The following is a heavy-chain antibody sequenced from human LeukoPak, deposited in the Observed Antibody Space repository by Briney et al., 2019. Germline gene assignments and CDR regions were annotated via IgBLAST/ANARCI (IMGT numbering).Heavy chain of an antibody. CDR1: GFTFSSYW. CDR3: ARGYSGGSCYLT. J-gene: IGHJ5*02. Sequence: QPGGSLRLSCAASGFTFSSYWMHWVRQAPGKGLVWVSRINSDGSSTSYADSVKGRFTISRDNAKNTLYLQMNSLRAEDTAVYYCARGYSGGSCYLTWGQGTLVTVSS. D-gene: IGHD2-15*01. V-gene: IGHV3-74*01. CDR2: INSDGSST.